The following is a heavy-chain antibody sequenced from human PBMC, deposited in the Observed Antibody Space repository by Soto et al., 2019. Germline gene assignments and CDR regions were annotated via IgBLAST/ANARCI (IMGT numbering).Heavy chain of an antibody. CDR3: ARGPVVQGIYYYYYGMDV. V-gene: IGHV1-69*13. J-gene: IGHJ6*02. CDR1: GGTFSSYA. CDR2: IIPIFGTA. D-gene: IGHD2-15*01. Sequence: PVKVACKGSGGTFSSYAISWVRQAPGQGLEWMGGIIPIFGTANYAQKFQGRVTITADESTSTAYMELSSLRSEDTAVYYCARGPVVQGIYYYYYGMDVWCQGTTVSGSS.